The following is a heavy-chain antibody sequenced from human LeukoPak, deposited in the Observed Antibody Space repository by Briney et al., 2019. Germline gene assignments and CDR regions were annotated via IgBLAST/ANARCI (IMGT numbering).Heavy chain of an antibody. V-gene: IGHV3-33*08. CDR1: GFTVSSNY. CDR3: ARDFELSH. Sequence: GGSLRLSCAASGFTVSSNYMSWVRQSPGKGLEWVALIWYDGSSKHYADSVRGRFTISRDNSKNTLYLQMNSLRAEDTAVYYCARDFELSHWGQGTLVTVSS. D-gene: IGHD3-16*02. CDR2: IWYDGSSK. J-gene: IGHJ4*02.